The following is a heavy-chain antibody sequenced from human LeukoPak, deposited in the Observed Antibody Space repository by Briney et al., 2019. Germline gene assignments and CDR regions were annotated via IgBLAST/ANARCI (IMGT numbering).Heavy chain of an antibody. CDR1: GFTFSSYA. Sequence: GGSLRLSCAASGFTFSSYAMSWVRQAPGKGLEWVSVISGSGSTTYYADSVKGRFTASRDNSKNTLYLQMNSLRAEDTAVYYCAKDLYYYGSDYWDQGTLVTVSS. V-gene: IGHV3-23*01. CDR3: AKDLYYYGSDY. D-gene: IGHD3-10*01. J-gene: IGHJ4*02. CDR2: ISGSGSTT.